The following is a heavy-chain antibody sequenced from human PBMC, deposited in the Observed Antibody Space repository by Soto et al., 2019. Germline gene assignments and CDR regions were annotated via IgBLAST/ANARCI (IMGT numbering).Heavy chain of an antibody. CDR2: ISGSGGST. CDR1: GFTFSSYA. J-gene: IGHJ4*02. D-gene: IGHD3-22*01. Sequence: GGSLRLSCAASGFTFSSYAMSWVRQAPGKGLEWVSAISGSGGSTYYADSVKGRFTISRDNSKNTLYLQMNSLRAEDTAVYYCARVVNYYDSSGYYYFDYWGQGTLVTVSS. CDR3: ARVVNYYDSSGYYYFDY. V-gene: IGHV3-23*01.